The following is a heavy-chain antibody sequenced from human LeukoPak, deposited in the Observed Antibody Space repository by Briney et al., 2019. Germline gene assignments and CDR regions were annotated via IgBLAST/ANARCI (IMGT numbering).Heavy chain of an antibody. Sequence: PSETLSLTCAVYGGSFSGYYWSWIRQPPGKGLDWIGEINHSGSTNYNPSLKSRVTISVDTSKNQFSLKLSSVTAADTAVYYCASQYHYDILTGTNSYGMDVWGQGTTVTVSS. J-gene: IGHJ6*02. CDR1: GGSFSGYY. CDR3: ASQYHYDILTGTNSYGMDV. V-gene: IGHV4-34*01. CDR2: INHSGST. D-gene: IGHD3-9*01.